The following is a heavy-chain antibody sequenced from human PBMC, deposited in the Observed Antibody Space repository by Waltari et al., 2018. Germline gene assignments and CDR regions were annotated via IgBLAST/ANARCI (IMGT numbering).Heavy chain of an antibody. CDR1: GGTFSSYA. J-gene: IGHJ3*02. D-gene: IGHD3-3*01. CDR2: IIPILGIA. CDR3: ARVGYDFWSGYYDAFDI. Sequence: QVQLVQSGAEVKKPGSSVKVSCTASGGTFSSYAISWVRPAPGQGLEWLGGIIPILGIASYAQKFQGRVTSTADESTSTAYMELSSLRSEDTAVYYCARVGYDFWSGYYDAFDIWGQGTMVTVSS. V-gene: IGHV1-69*04.